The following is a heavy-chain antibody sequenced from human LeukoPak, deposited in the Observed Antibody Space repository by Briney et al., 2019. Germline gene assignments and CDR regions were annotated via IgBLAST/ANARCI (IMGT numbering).Heavy chain of an antibody. V-gene: IGHV1-18*01. J-gene: IGHJ5*02. CDR2: ISAYNGNT. CDR3: ARSYDFWSGYYGNWFDP. Sequence: GASVKVSCKASGYTFTSYGISWVRQAPGQGLEWMGWISAYNGNTNYAQKLQGRVTTTTDTSTSTAYMELRSLRSDDTAVYYCARSYDFWSGYYGNWFDPWGQGTLVTVSS. CDR1: GYTFTSYG. D-gene: IGHD3-3*01.